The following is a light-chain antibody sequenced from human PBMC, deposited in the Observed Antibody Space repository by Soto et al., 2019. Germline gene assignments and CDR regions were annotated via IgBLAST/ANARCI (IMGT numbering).Light chain of an antibody. V-gene: IGLV2-14*01. J-gene: IGLJ2*01. CDR1: SSDVGAYND. CDR2: EVS. CDR3: STYTGSILF. Sequence: QSALTQPASVSGSPGQSITISCTGTSSDVGAYNDVSWYQQHPGKAPKLMIYEVSNRPSGVSNLSSGSKSGNTASPTISGLQAEEVTDYYCSTYTGSILFFGGGT.